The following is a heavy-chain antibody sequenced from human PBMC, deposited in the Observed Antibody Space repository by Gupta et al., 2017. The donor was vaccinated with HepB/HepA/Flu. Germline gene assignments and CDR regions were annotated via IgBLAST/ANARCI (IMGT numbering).Heavy chain of an antibody. CDR2: INPNSGGT. D-gene: IGHD3-10*01. J-gene: IGHJ6*02. V-gene: IGHV1-2*02. Sequence: MHWVRQAPGQGLEWMGWINPNSGGTNYAQKFQGRVTMTRDTSISTAYMELSRLRSDDTAVYYCARVQVPPENITMVRGVKRRYGMDVWGQGTTVTVSS. CDR3: ARVQVPPENITMVRGVKRRYGMDV.